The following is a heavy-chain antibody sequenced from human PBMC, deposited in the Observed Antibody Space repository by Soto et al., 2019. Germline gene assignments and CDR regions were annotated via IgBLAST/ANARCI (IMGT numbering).Heavy chain of an antibody. D-gene: IGHD2-21*02. Sequence: SGPTLVNPTQTLTLTCTFSGFSLSTTGVGVGWIRQPPGKALEWLALIYWDDDKRFNPSLRSRLTITKDTSKNQVVLTMTNMDPVDTATYYCVQSRCGGDCLQSYSSHSYYGLDVWGQGTTVTVSS. CDR1: GFSLSTTGVG. V-gene: IGHV2-5*02. J-gene: IGHJ6*02. CDR3: VQSRCGGDCLQSYSSHSYYGLDV. CDR2: IYWDDDK.